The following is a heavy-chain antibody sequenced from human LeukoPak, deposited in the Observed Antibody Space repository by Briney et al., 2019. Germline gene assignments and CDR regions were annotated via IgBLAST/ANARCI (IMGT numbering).Heavy chain of an antibody. Sequence: SETLSLTCTVSGGSISSYYWSWIRQPPGKGLEWIGYIYYSGSTNYNPFLKSRVTISVDTSKNQFSLKLTSVTAADTAVYYCARELGYCSSTSCPNWFDPWGQGTLVTVSS. CDR1: GGSISSYY. CDR3: ARELGYCSSTSCPNWFDP. D-gene: IGHD2-2*01. J-gene: IGHJ5*02. V-gene: IGHV4-59*01. CDR2: IYYSGST.